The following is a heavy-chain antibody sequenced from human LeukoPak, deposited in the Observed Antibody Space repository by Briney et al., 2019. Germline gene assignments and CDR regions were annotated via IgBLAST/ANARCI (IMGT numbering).Heavy chain of an antibody. Sequence: PGGSLRLSCAASGFTFSSYWMSWVRQAPGKGLEWVADIKQDGSEKYYVDSVKGRFTISIDNAKNSLYLQMNSLRAEDTAVYYCAKVQNGNYYYMDVWGKGTTVTVSS. CDR1: GFTFSSYW. J-gene: IGHJ6*03. D-gene: IGHD2-8*01. CDR3: AKVQNGNYYYMDV. CDR2: IKQDGSEK. V-gene: IGHV3-7*01.